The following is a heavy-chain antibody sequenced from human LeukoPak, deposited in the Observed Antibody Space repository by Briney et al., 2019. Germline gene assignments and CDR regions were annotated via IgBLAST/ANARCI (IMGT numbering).Heavy chain of an antibody. CDR3: VMTVFGGDSA. Sequence: GGSLALSCAASGFTPSSNYWSGVRQAPGKGLEWVSVIYSGGSTYYADSVKGRFTISRDNSKNTLYLQMSSLSAEDTAVYYCVMTVFGGDSAWGQGTLVTVSS. D-gene: IGHD2-21*02. J-gene: IGHJ4*02. CDR2: IYSGGST. CDR1: GFTPSSNY. V-gene: IGHV3-66*01.